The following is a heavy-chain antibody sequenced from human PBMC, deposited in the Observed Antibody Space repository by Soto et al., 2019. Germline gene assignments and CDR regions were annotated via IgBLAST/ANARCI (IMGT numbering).Heavy chain of an antibody. CDR2: IGTGGDS. V-gene: IGHV3-13*01. Sequence: GSLRLSCAASGFAFSSYDMHWVRQATGKGLEWVSGIGTGGDSYYPGSVKGRFTISREDAKNSLYLEMNNLRARDTAVYYCARGGYSSGWYYFDYWGQGTQVTVSS. D-gene: IGHD6-19*01. CDR1: GFAFSSYD. J-gene: IGHJ4*02. CDR3: ARGGYSSGWYYFDY.